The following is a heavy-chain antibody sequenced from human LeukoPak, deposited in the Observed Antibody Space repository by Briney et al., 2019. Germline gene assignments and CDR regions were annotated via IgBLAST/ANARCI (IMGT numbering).Heavy chain of an antibody. J-gene: IGHJ4*02. Sequence: GASVKVSCKASGYTFTSYDINWVRQAPGQGLEWMGWMNPNSGNTGYAQKFQGRVTMTRNTSISTAYMELSSLRSEDTAVYYCARDYGDYLYFDYWGQGTLVTVSS. V-gene: IGHV1-8*01. CDR1: GYTFTSYD. CDR2: MNPNSGNT. CDR3: ARDYGDYLYFDY. D-gene: IGHD4-17*01.